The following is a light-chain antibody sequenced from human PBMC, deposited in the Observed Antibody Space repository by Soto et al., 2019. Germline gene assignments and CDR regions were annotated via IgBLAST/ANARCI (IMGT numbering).Light chain of an antibody. J-gene: IGLJ1*01. CDR1: STDVGDSNH. V-gene: IGLV2-14*01. CDR2: EVS. Sequence: QSVLTQPASVSGSPGQWITISCTGTSTDVGDSNHVSWYQHHPGKAPKLIIYEVSYRPSGVSNRFSGSKSAYTASLTISGLQAEDEADYYCNSQTTSGIRVFGTGTKVTVL. CDR3: NSQTTSGIRV.